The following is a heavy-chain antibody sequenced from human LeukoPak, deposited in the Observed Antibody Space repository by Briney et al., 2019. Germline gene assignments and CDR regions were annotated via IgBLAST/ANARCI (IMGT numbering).Heavy chain of an antibody. CDR2: ISSSSSYI. CDR1: GFTFSSYA. Sequence: PGGSLRLSCAASGFTFSSYAMSWVRQAPGKGLEGVSSISSSSSYIYYADSVKGRFTISRDNAKNSLYLQMNSLRAEDTAVYYCARARRFLEWLLSYWGQGTLVTVSS. CDR3: ARARRFLEWLLSY. V-gene: IGHV3-21*01. D-gene: IGHD3-3*01. J-gene: IGHJ4*02.